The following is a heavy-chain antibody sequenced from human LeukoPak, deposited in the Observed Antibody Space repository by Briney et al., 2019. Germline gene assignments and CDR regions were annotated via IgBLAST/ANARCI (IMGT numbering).Heavy chain of an antibody. V-gene: IGHV3-21*01. CDR2: ISSSSSYI. J-gene: IGHJ2*01. Sequence: PGGSLRLSCAASGFTFSSCSMNWVRQAPGKGLEWVSSISSSSSYIYYADSVKGRFTISRDNAKNSLYLQMNSLRAEDTAVYYCARGDSPLGWYFDLWGRGTLVTVSS. CDR1: GFTFSSCS. CDR3: ARGDSPLGWYFDL. D-gene: IGHD3-16*01.